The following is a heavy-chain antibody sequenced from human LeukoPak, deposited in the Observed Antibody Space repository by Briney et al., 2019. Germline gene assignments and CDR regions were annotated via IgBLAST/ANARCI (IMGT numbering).Heavy chain of an antibody. CDR3: ANSKLTNIATTGQLDY. CDR1: GFTFSSYW. Sequence: PGGSLRLSCAASGFTFSSYWMSWVRQAPGKGLEWVANIKQDGSEKYYVDSVKGRFTISRDNSKNTLYLQMNSLRAEDTAVYYCANSKLTNIATTGQLDYWGQGTLVTVSS. CDR2: IKQDGSEK. V-gene: IGHV3-7*03. J-gene: IGHJ4*02. D-gene: IGHD6-13*01.